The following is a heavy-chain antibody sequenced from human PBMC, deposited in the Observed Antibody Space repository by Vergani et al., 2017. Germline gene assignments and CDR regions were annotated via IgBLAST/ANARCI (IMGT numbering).Heavy chain of an antibody. CDR1: GFTFSSYG. V-gene: IGHV3-7*01. Sequence: VQLVESGGGVVQPGRSLRLSCAASGFTFSSYGMHWVRQAPGKGLEWVANIKQDGSEKYYVDSVKGRFTISRDNAKNSLYLQMNSLRAEDTAVYYCARDSLARGSSWTGIDYWGQGTLVTVSS. CDR3: ARDSLARGSSWTGIDY. J-gene: IGHJ4*02. D-gene: IGHD6-13*01. CDR2: IKQDGSEK.